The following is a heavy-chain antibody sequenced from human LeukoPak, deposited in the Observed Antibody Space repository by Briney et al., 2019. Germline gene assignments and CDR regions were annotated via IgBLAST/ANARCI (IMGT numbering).Heavy chain of an antibody. CDR1: GGSISSSSSY. CDR3: TRDYYDSSGYRSFDY. D-gene: IGHD3-22*01. V-gene: IGHV4-39*07. Sequence: SETLSLTCTVSGGSISSSSSYWGWIRQPPGKGLEWIGSIYYSGSTSYNPSLKSRVTISLDTSKNRFSLKLSSVTAADTAVYYCTRDYYDSSGYRSFDYWGQGTLVTVSS. CDR2: IYYSGST. J-gene: IGHJ4*02.